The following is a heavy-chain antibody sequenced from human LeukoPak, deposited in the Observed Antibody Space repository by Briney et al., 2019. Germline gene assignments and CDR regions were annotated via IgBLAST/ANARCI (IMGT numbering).Heavy chain of an antibody. D-gene: IGHD3-9*01. CDR2: INPNSGGT. Sequence: GASVKVSCKASGYTFTGYYMHWVRQAPGQGLEWMGRINPNSGGTNYAQKFQGRVTMPRDTSISTAYMELSRLRSDDTAVYYCARANTYYDILTGYSPSRFDYWGQGTLVTVSS. J-gene: IGHJ4*02. V-gene: IGHV1-2*06. CDR3: ARANTYYDILTGYSPSRFDY. CDR1: GYTFTGYY.